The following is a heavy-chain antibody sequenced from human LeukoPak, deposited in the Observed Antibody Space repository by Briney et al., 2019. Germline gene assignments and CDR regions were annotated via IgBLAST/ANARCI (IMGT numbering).Heavy chain of an antibody. V-gene: IGHV3-30-3*01. CDR3: ARGGSGSYYTDDAFDI. J-gene: IGHJ3*02. Sequence: GGSLRLSCAASGFTFSSYAMHWVRQAPGKGLEWVAVISYDGSNKYYADSVKGRFTISRDNSKNTLYLQMNSLRAEDTAVYYCARGGSGSYYTDDAFDIWGQGTMVTVSS. D-gene: IGHD1-26*01. CDR2: ISYDGSNK. CDR1: GFTFSSYA.